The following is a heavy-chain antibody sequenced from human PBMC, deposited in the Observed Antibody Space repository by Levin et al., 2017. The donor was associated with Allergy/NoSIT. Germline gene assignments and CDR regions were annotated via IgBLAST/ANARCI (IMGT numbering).Heavy chain of an antibody. CDR2: ISYDGSNK. D-gene: IGHD6-19*01. V-gene: IGHV3-30-3*01. CDR1: GFTFSSYA. J-gene: IGHJ4*02. CDR3: ARDVGVAVAAYFDY. Sequence: PGGSLRLSCAASGFTFSSYAMHWVRQAPGKGLEWVAVISYDGSNKYYADSVKGRFTISRDNSKNTLYLQMNSLRAEDTAVYYCARDVGVAVAAYFDYWGQGTLVTVSS.